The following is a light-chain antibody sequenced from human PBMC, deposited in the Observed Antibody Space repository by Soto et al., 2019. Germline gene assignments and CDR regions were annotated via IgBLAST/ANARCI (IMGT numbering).Light chain of an antibody. CDR1: QSVTSNH. J-gene: IGKJ4*01. V-gene: IGKV3-20*01. Sequence: EIVLTQSPGTLSLSPGERATLSCRASQSVTSNHLTWYQQKPGQAPRLLIYGASSSATGIPDRFSGSGSGTDFTLTISRLEPEDFAVYYCQQDGSSPLTFGGGTKVDSK. CDR2: GAS. CDR3: QQDGSSPLT.